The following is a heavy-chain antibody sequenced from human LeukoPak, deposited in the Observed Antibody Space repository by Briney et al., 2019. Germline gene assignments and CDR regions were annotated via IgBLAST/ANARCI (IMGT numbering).Heavy chain of an antibody. V-gene: IGHV1-69*05. CDR1: GGTFSSYA. CDR2: IIPIFGTA. Sequence: ASVTVSCKASGGTFSSYAISWVRQAPGQGLEWMGGIIPIFGTANYAQKFQGRVTITTDESTSTAYVELSSLRSEDTAVYYCARDNLDSSGYYGSSLDYWGQGTLVTVSS. CDR3: ARDNLDSSGYYGSSLDY. D-gene: IGHD3-22*01. J-gene: IGHJ4*02.